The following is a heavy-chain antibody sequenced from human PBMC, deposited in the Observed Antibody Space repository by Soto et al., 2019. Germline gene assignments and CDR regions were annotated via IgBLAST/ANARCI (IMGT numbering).Heavy chain of an antibody. CDR2: IWYDGSNK. Sequence: GGSLRLSCAASGFTFSSYGMHWVRQAPGKGLEWVAVIWYDGSNKYYADSVKGRFTISRDNSKNTLYLQMNSLRAEDTAVYYCARDRLSSGYYLYFDYWGQGTLVTVSS. J-gene: IGHJ4*02. CDR1: GFTFSSYG. CDR3: ARDRLSSGYYLYFDY. D-gene: IGHD3-22*01. V-gene: IGHV3-33*01.